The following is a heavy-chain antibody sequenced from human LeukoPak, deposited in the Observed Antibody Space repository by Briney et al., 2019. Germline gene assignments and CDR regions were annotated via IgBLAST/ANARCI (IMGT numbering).Heavy chain of an antibody. CDR3: ARDRPIYS. CDR1: GFTFSTYW. J-gene: IGHJ4*02. CDR2: INPDGSIT. D-gene: IGHD4-11*01. Sequence: GGSLRLSCAASGFTFSTYWMHWVRQTPGKGLVWVSRINPDGSITNYADSVKGRFTISRDKSKNTLYLQMNSLRAEDTAVYYCARDRPIYSWGQGTLVTVSS. V-gene: IGHV3-74*01.